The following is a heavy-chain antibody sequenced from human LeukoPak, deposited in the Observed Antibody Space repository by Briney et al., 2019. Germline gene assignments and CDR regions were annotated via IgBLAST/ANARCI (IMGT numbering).Heavy chain of an antibody. J-gene: IGHJ2*01. CDR1: GGSCSGYY. D-gene: IGHD7-27*01. V-gene: IGHV4-34*01. Sequence: SETLSLTCAVYGGSCSGYYWSWIRQPPGKGLEWIGEINHSGSTNYNPSLKSRVTISVDTSKNQFSLKLSSVTAADTAVYYCARGLTGDLGWSYWYFDLWGRGTLVTVSS. CDR3: ARGLTGDLGWSYWYFDL. CDR2: INHSGST.